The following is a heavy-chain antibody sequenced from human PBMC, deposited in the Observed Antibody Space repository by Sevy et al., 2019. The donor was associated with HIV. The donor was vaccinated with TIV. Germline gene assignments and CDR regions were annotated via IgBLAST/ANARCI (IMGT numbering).Heavy chain of an antibody. V-gene: IGHV3-23*01. CDR1: GFDFSIYS. CDR3: AREGCTKPHDY. J-gene: IGHJ4*02. Sequence: GRSLRLSCAASGFDFSIYSMSWVRQAPGKGLEWVSTLSFGCGKINYADSVKGRFTISRDNSKSSVYLQMNNMRVEDTAVYYCAREGCTKPHDYWGQRTLVTVSS. D-gene: IGHD2-8*01. CDR2: LSFGCGKI.